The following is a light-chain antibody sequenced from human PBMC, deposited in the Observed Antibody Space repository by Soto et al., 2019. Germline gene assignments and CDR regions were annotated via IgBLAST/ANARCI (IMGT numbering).Light chain of an antibody. CDR2: AAS. CDR3: QQSYSNPQT. V-gene: IGKV1-39*01. Sequence: DLLMTQSPTTRSASVGHSVTITSRSSPSLSSYLNWYQHKPGKAPKLQIYAASSLQSGVPSRFSGSGSGTDFPMTISSLRAEDLATYYCQQSYSNPQTFGQGTKVDI. CDR1: PSLSSY. J-gene: IGKJ1*01.